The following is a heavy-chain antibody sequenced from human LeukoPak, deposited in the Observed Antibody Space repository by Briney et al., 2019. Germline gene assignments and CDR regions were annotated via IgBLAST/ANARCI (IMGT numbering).Heavy chain of an antibody. V-gene: IGHV1-2*06. CDR3: ARDPYSARVHKDV. D-gene: IGHD6-25*01. Sequence: ASVKVSCKASGYTFTGYYMHWVRQAPGQGLEWMGRINPNSGGTNYAQEFQGRVTMTRDTSISTAYMELSRLRSDDTAVYYCARDPYSARVHKDVWGKGTTVTVSS. CDR2: INPNSGGT. J-gene: IGHJ6*03. CDR1: GYTFTGYY.